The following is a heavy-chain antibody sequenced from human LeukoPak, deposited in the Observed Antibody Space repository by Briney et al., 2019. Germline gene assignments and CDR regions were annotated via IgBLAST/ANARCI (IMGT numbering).Heavy chain of an antibody. D-gene: IGHD3-22*01. V-gene: IGHV4-39*07. CDR3: ARDVVTKIQY. Sequence: SETLSLTCTVSGDSITSSSFYWAWIRQPPGKGLEWIGTIYYSGSTYYNPSLRSRVTVSVDTSKNQFSLKVTSVTAADTAVYYCARDVVTKIQYWGQGILVSVSS. J-gene: IGHJ4*02. CDR2: IYYSGST. CDR1: GDSITSSSFY.